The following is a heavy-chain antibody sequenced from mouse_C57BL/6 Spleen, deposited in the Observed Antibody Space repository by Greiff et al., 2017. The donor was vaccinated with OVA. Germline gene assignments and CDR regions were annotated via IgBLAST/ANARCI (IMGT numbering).Heavy chain of an antibody. CDR3: ARDDHLYAMDY. CDR2: SRNKANDYTT. CDR1: GFTFSDFY. V-gene: IGHV7-1*01. J-gene: IGHJ4*01. Sequence: EVKLMESGGGLVQSGRSLRLSCATSGFTFSDFYMEWVRQAPGKGLEWIAASRNKANDYTTEYSASVKGRFIVSRDTSQSILYLQMNALRAEDTAIYYCARDDHLYAMDYWGQGTSVTVSS.